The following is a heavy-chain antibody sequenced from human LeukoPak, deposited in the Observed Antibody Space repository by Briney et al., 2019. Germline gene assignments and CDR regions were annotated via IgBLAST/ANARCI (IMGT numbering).Heavy chain of an antibody. Sequence: PSETLSLTCAVSGYSISSDYYWGWVRQPPGKGLEWVGSIYHDESTYYNPSLKSRVTISLDTSKEQFSLKLTSVTAADTAIYYCANAVTEDYFDYWGQGTLVTVSS. CDR3: ANAVTEDYFDY. CDR2: IYHDEST. D-gene: IGHD2-8*01. J-gene: IGHJ4*02. V-gene: IGHV4-38-2*01. CDR1: GYSISSDYY.